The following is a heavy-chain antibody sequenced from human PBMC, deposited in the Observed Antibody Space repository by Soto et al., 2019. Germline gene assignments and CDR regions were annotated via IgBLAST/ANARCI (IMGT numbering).Heavy chain of an antibody. CDR2: ISGNGYSA. CDR3: AKDRKQLWSDFDY. Sequence: PGGSLRLSCEASGFTFGDYAMTWVRQSPGKGLEWVSSISGNGYSAYYADSVKGRFTISRDKSKNTVSLQMDSLRAEDTAVYYCAKDRKQLWSDFDYWGQGTLVTVSS. CDR1: GFTFGDYA. V-gene: IGHV3-23*01. D-gene: IGHD1-1*01. J-gene: IGHJ4*02.